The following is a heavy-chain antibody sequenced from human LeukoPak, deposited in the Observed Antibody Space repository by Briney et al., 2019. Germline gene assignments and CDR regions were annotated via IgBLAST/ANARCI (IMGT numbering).Heavy chain of an antibody. CDR1: GFTFSSYW. V-gene: IGHV3-74*01. J-gene: IGHJ5*02. CDR2: INSDGSST. D-gene: IGHD3-22*01. Sequence: PGGSLRLSCAASGFTFSSYWMHWVRQAPGKGLVWVSRINSDGSSTSYADSVKGRFTISRDNAKNSLYLQMNSLRAEDTAVYYCARAPYYGSSGYYTSWGQGTLVTVSS. CDR3: ARAPYYGSSGYYTS.